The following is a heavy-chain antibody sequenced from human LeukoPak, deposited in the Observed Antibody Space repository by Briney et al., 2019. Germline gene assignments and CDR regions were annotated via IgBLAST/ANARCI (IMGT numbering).Heavy chain of an antibody. CDR3: ATEGGKKQLWSEGKIDY. D-gene: IGHD5-18*01. V-gene: IGHV3-7*01. CDR2: IKHDGSEK. Sequence: GGSLRLSCAASGFTFSDYWMSRVRQAPGKGLEWVANIKHDGSEKYYVDSVKGRFTISRDNADNSLFLQMNSLRAEDTAVYYCATEGGKKQLWSEGKIDYWGRGTLVTVSS. J-gene: IGHJ4*02. CDR1: GFTFSDYW.